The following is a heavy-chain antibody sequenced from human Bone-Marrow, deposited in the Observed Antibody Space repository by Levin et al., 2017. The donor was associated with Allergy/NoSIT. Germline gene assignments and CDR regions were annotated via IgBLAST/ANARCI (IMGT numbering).Heavy chain of an antibody. CDR3: ARSSRGSYGMDV. D-gene: IGHD3-10*01. Sequence: RPGGSLRLSCAASGFTFDDYGMSWVRQAPGKGLEWVSGINWNGGSTGYADSVKGRFTISRDNAKNSLYLQMNSLRAEDTALYHCARSSRGSYGMDVWGQGTTVTVSS. CDR1: GFTFDDYG. J-gene: IGHJ6*02. V-gene: IGHV3-20*01. CDR2: INWNGGST.